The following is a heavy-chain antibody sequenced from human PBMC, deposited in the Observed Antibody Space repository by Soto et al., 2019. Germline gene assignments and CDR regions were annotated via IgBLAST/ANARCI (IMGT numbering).Heavy chain of an antibody. CDR3: ARANQIAPKGNAFDI. CDR2: LNYSGST. CDR1: GDSIISYF. V-gene: IGHV4-59*01. J-gene: IGHJ3*02. D-gene: IGHD6-13*01. Sequence: QVQLRESGPGLVKPSETLSLTCTVSGDSIISYFWTWIRQPPGKGLEWIWYLNYSGSTNYNPSLQSRVTTSVDTSQNQFYLSVSSVTAADTAVYYCARANQIAPKGNAFDIWGQGTLVTVSS.